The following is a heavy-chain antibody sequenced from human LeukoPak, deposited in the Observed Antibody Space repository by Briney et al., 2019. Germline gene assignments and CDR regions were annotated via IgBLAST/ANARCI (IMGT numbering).Heavy chain of an antibody. CDR1: GFTFSSYA. D-gene: IGHD2-2*01. Sequence: GGSLRLSCAASGFTFSSYAMSWVRQAPGKGLEWVSAISGSGGSTYYADSVKGRFTISRDNSKNTLYLQMNSLRAEDTAVYYCAKAPWDIVVVPASNNYYYYYGMDVWGQGTTVTVSS. V-gene: IGHV3-23*01. CDR3: AKAPWDIVVVPASNNYYYYYGMDV. CDR2: ISGSGGST. J-gene: IGHJ6*02.